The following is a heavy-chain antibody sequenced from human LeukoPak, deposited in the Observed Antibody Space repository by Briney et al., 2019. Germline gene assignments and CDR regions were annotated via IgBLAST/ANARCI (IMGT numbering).Heavy chain of an antibody. V-gene: IGHV4-59*01. D-gene: IGHD2-2*01. CDR2: IYYSGST. Sequence: SETLSLTCTVSGGSISSYYWSWIRQPPGKGLEWIGYIYYSGSTNYNPSLKSRVTILVDTSKNQFSLKLSSVTAADTAVYYCARESGLGPGDAFDIWGQGTMVTVSS. J-gene: IGHJ3*02. CDR1: GGSISSYY. CDR3: ARESGLGPGDAFDI.